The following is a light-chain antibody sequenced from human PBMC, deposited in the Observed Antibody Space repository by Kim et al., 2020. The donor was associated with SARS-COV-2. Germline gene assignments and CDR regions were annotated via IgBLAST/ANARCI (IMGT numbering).Light chain of an antibody. J-gene: IGKJ2*01. V-gene: IGKV3D-15*03. CDR2: GAS. CDR3: QQYNNWPLT. Sequence: EIVMTQSPATLSVSPGERATLSCRASQSVSSNLAWYQQKPGQAPRLLIYGASIRATGIPARFTGSGSGTEFTLTISILQSEDFTIYYCQQYNNWPLTFGQGTKLEI. CDR1: QSVSSN.